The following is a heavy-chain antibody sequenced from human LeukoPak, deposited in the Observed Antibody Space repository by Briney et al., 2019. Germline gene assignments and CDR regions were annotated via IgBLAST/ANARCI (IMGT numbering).Heavy chain of an antibody. CDR3: AKDSKGPAF. Sequence: PGGSLRLSCAASGLTVSNNYMSWVRQGPGKGLEYISVIYSGGGTFYSGSVRGRFTISRDDSKNTLYLQMNSLRADVTAVYYCAKDSKGPAFWGQGTLVIVSS. CDR2: IYSGGGT. J-gene: IGHJ4*02. D-gene: IGHD2-15*01. V-gene: IGHV3-53*01. CDR1: GLTVSNNY.